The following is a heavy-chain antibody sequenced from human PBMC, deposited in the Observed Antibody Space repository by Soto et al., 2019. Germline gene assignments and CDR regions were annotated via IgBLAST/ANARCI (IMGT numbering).Heavy chain of an antibody. CDR1: EFTFSNYA. CDR2: ISYDERNK. V-gene: IGHV3-30*18. J-gene: IGHJ4*02. Sequence: SLRLSCAASEFTFSNYAMHWVRQAPGKGLEWVAVISYDERNKYYADSVKGRFTISRDNSKHTLYLQMDSLRTEDTAVYYCAKDGTVLRFLEWLLYLDHWGQGTLVTVSS. CDR3: AKDGTVLRFLEWLLYLDH. D-gene: IGHD3-3*01.